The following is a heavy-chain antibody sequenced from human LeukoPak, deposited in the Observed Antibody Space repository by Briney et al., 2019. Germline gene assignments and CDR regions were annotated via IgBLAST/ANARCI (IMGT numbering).Heavy chain of an antibody. V-gene: IGHV3-30*09. D-gene: IGHD1-20*01. J-gene: IGHJ3*02. CDR2: TSYDGTNK. CDR1: GFTFSSYT. Sequence: GGSLRLSCAASGFTFSSYTMHWVRQAPGKGLEWVAVTSYDGTNKHYADSVKGRFAISRDNSKDTLYPQMNTLRAEDTAVYFCARVKAINWNDVRGFDIWGEGTMVTVSS. CDR3: ARVKAINWNDVRGFDI.